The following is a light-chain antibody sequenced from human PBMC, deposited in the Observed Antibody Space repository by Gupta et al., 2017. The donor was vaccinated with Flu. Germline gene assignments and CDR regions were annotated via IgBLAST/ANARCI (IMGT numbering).Light chain of an antibody. CDR1: NIGTKS. J-gene: IGLJ3*02. V-gene: IGLV3-21*02. Sequence: SYVLTQSPSLSVAPGQTASIPCGGDNIGTKSVQWYQQRSGQAPVLVVYDDSDRPSGIPERFSGSNSGNTATLTISRVEDGDEADYYCQVWDVGTDYAVFGGGTKLTVL. CDR2: DDS. CDR3: QVWDVGTDYAV.